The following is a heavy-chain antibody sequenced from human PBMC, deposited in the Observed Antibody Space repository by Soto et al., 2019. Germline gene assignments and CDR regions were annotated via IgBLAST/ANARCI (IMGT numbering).Heavy chain of an antibody. V-gene: IGHV3-33*01. Sequence: GGSLRLSCAASGFTFSSYGMHWVRQAPGKGLEWVAVIWYDGSNKYYADSVKGRFTISRDNSKNTLYLQMNSLRAEDTAVYFCARGRVIYGSGTREIFDYWGQGTLVTVSS. CDR2: IWYDGSNK. CDR3: ARGRVIYGSGTREIFDY. D-gene: IGHD3-10*01. J-gene: IGHJ4*02. CDR1: GFTFSSYG.